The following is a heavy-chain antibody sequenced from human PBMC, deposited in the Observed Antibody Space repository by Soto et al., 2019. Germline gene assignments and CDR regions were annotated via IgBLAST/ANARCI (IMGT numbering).Heavy chain of an antibody. Sequence: SNYWSWIRQSPDKGLEWLGYVFYGGTDYNPSLGGRVSMSVETSKSQFSLKLTSVTVADTAVYYCASYRGALYFESWGPGILVTVSS. CDR2: VFYGGT. CDR3: ASYRGALYFES. J-gene: IGHJ4*02. V-gene: IGHV4-59*01. D-gene: IGHD3-16*01. CDR1: SNY.